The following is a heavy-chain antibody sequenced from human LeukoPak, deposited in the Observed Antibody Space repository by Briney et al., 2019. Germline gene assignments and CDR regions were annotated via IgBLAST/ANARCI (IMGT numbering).Heavy chain of an antibody. J-gene: IGHJ5*02. D-gene: IGHD2-15*01. Sequence: GESLQISYKGSGYSFTNYWIGWVRQMPGKGLEWMGIIYPGDSDTRYSPSFQGQVTISADKSISTAYLQWSSLKASDTAMYYCARRVVAATGWFDPWGQGTLVTVSS. CDR3: ARRVVAATGWFDP. CDR1: GYSFTNYW. CDR2: IYPGDSDT. V-gene: IGHV5-51*01.